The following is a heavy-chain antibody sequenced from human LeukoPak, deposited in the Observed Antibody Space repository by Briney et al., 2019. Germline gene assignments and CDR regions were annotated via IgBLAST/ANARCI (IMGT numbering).Heavy chain of an antibody. CDR3: ARELWFGESLDY. J-gene: IGHJ4*02. V-gene: IGHV4-4*08. Sequence: SETLSLTCTVSGGSISSYYWSWIRQPPGKGLEWIGYIYTSGSTNYNPSLKSRVTMSVDTSKNQFSLKLSSVTAADTAVYYCARELWFGESLDYWGQGTLVTVSS. CDR1: GGSISSYY. D-gene: IGHD3-10*01. CDR2: IYTSGST.